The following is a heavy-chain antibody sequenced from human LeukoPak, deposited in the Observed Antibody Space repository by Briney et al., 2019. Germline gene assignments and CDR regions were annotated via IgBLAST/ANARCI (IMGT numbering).Heavy chain of an antibody. D-gene: IGHD3-16*02. CDR3: ARYVWGSYPTFEDY. CDR2: IYYSGST. J-gene: IGHJ4*02. Sequence: SETLSLTCTVSGGSIVTGSYYWSWIRQPPGKGLEWIGYIYYSGSTNYNPSLKSRVTISVDTSKNQFSLKLSSVTAADTAVYYCARYVWGSYPTFEDYWGQGTLVTVSS. CDR1: GGSIVTGSYY. V-gene: IGHV4-61*01.